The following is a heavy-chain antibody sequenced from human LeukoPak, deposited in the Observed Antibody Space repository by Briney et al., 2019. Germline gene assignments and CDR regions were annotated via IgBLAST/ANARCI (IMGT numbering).Heavy chain of an antibody. V-gene: IGHV1-8*01. D-gene: IGHD6-6*01. CDR1: GYTFTTYD. J-gene: IGHJ4*02. CDR3: ARPGSSSFDY. CDR2: MNPNSGNT. Sequence: EASVKVSCKASGYTFTTYDINWVRQATGQGLEWMGWMNPNSGNTGYAQKFQGRVTMTRDTSISIAYMELSSLTSDDTAVYYCARPGSSSFDYWGQGTLVTVSS.